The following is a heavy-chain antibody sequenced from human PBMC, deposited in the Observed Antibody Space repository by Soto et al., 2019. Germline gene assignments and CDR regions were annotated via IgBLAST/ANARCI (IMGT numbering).Heavy chain of an antibody. CDR2: IYA. Sequence: SEPLSHTCTVVGGSISSYSWSWIRQPPGKGLEWIGYIYAQKLQGRVTMTTDTSTSTAYMELRSLRSDDTAVYYCAKGASYYDILISNSFMDVWGKGTTVTVSS. CDR1: GGSISSYS. CDR3: AKGASYYDILISNSFMDV. J-gene: IGHJ6*03. D-gene: IGHD3-9*01. V-gene: IGHV4-59*03.